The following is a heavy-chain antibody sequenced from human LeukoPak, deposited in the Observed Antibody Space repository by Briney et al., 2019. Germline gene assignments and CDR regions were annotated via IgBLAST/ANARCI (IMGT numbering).Heavy chain of an antibody. CDR3: AREGYFFDSSSFFNLDY. Sequence: GGSLRLSCAASGFTFSHYEMNWVRQAPGKGLEWVSYISSSGSTISYADSVKGRFTISRDNANNSLYLQLNSLRAEDTAVYYCAREGYFFDSSSFFNLDYWGQGTLVTVSS. V-gene: IGHV3-48*03. J-gene: IGHJ4*02. CDR1: GFTFSHYE. CDR2: ISSSGSTI. D-gene: IGHD3-22*01.